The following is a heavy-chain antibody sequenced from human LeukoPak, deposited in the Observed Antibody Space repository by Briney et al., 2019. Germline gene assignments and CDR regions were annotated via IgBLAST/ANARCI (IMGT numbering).Heavy chain of an antibody. CDR3: ARGGFYGHSFEF. CDR1: GGSISNSAYY. D-gene: IGHD3-10*01. CDR2: IYYTGTT. J-gene: IGHJ4*02. Sequence: SETLSLTCTVSGGSISNSAYYWGWIRQPPGKGLEWIGSIYYTGTTSYNPSLESRVTISVDSSNNQISLNLNSVIAADTAMYFCARGGFYGHSFEFGGQGILVIVSA. V-gene: IGHV4-39*07.